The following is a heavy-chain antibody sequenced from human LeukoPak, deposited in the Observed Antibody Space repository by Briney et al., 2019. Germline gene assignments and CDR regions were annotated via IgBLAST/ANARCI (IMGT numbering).Heavy chain of an antibody. CDR3: ARGKGYTTSSRHRGIDN. CDR1: GGSFSGYY. D-gene: IGHD6-6*01. Sequence: SETLSLTCAVYGGSFSGYYWSWIRQPPGKGLEWIGEIKDSGSANYNPSLKSRVFISVDTSKNQFFLKLRSVTAADTAVYYCARGKGYTTSSRHRGIDNWGQGTLVTVSS. CDR2: IKDSGSA. J-gene: IGHJ4*02. V-gene: IGHV4-34*01.